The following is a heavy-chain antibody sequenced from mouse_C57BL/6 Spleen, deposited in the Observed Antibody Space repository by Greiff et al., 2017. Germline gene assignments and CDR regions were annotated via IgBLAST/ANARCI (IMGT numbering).Heavy chain of an antibody. CDR1: GFTFSSYT. D-gene: IGHD2-2*01. V-gene: IGHV5-9*01. Sequence: EVMLVESGGGLVKPGGSLKLSCAASGFTFSSYTMSWVRQTPEKRLEWVATISGGGGNTYYPDSVKGRFTISRDNAKNTLYLQMSSLRSEDTALYYCARHDGYDGYFDVWGTGTTVTVSS. CDR2: ISGGGGNT. CDR3: ARHDGYDGYFDV. J-gene: IGHJ1*03.